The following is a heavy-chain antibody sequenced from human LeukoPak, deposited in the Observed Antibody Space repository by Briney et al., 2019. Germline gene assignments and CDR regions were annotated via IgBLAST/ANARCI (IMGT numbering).Heavy chain of an antibody. CDR2: IIPIFGTA. CDR3: ARGSYCSSTSCYSFDY. Sequence: GASVKVSCKASGYTFTSYGISWVRQAPGQGLEWMGGIIPIFGTANYAQKFQGRVTITADESTSTAYMELSSLRSEDTAVYYCARGSYCSSTSCYSFDYWGQGTLVTVSS. D-gene: IGHD2-2*01. V-gene: IGHV1-69*13. J-gene: IGHJ4*02. CDR1: GYTFTSYG.